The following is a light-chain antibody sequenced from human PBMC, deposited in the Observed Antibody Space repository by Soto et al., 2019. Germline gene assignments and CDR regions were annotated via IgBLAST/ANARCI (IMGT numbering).Light chain of an antibody. CDR3: QQRSNWSRGT. V-gene: IGKV3-11*01. CDR1: QSVGSY. CDR2: DAS. Sequence: EIVLTQSPATLSLSPGERATLSCRASQSVGSYLGWYQHKPGQAPRLLIYDASNRAPGSPARFSGSGSGADFSLTIISLEPEDFAVYYCQQRSNWSRGTFGQGTKLEIK. J-gene: IGKJ2*01.